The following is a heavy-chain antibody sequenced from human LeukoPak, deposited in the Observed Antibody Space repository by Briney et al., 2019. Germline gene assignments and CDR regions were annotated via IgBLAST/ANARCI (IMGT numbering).Heavy chain of an antibody. CDR3: VRDNPRQQGFAY. D-gene: IGHD6-13*01. CDR1: GFTFSSYW. CDR2: INHNGNVN. J-gene: IGHJ4*02. V-gene: IGHV3-7*03. Sequence: GGSLRLSCAASGFTFSSYWMNWARQAPGKGLEWVASINHNGNVNYYVDSVKGRFTISRDNAKNSLYLQMNSLRAEDTAVYYCVRDNPRQQGFAYWGQGTLVTVSS.